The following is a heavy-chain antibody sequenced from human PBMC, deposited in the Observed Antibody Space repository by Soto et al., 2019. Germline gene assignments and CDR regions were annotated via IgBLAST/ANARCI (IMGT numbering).Heavy chain of an antibody. CDR3: ARLVYDSSGYRPG. Sequence: SETLSLTCTVSGGSISSSSYYWGWIRQPPGKGLEWIGSIYYSGSTYYNPSLKSRVTISVDTSNNQFKLKLSSVNAAYTAVYYCARLVYDSSGYRPGWGQGTLVTVS. CDR1: GGSISSSSYY. CDR2: IYYSGST. V-gene: IGHV4-39*01. D-gene: IGHD3-22*01. J-gene: IGHJ4*02.